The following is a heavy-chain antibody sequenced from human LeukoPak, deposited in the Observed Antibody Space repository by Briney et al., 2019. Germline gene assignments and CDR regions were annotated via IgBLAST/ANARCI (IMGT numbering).Heavy chain of an antibody. Sequence: SETLSLTRAVYGGPFSGYYWSWIRQPPGTGLEWIGEINHSGSTNYNPSLKSRVTISVDTSKNQFSLKLSSVTAADTAVYYCARGLVGHHFDYWGQGTLVTVSS. J-gene: IGHJ4*02. CDR3: ARGLVGHHFDY. V-gene: IGHV4-34*01. CDR2: INHSGST. D-gene: IGHD2-8*02. CDR1: GGPFSGYY.